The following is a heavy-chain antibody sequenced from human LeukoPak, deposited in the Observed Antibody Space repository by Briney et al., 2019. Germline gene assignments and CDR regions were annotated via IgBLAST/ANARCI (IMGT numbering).Heavy chain of an antibody. V-gene: IGHV3-23*01. Sequence: GGSLRLSCAASGFTFSSYAMSWVRQVPGKGLEWVSAISGSGGSTYYADSVKGRFTISRDNSKTTLYLQMNSLRAEDTAVYYCARDHVRFADGYFDYWGQGTLVTVSS. CDR3: ARDHVRFADGYFDY. J-gene: IGHJ4*02. D-gene: IGHD3-10*01. CDR2: ISGSGGST. CDR1: GFTFSSYA.